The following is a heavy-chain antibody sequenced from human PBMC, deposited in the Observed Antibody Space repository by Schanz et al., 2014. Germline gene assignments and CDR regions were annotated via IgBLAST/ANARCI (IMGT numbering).Heavy chain of an antibody. J-gene: IGHJ4*02. CDR3: AKHVRSLTGNDY. CDR1: GFTFSNHA. CDR2: IGGSGDST. D-gene: IGHD3-9*01. V-gene: IGHV3-23*04. Sequence: VHLVESGGGVVQPGRSLRLSCAASGFTFSNHALSWVRQAPGKGLEWVSGIGGSGDSTHYADSVKGRFIISRDNSKNTLYLQVNSLRAEDTAVYYCAKHVRSLTGNDYWGQGTLVTVSS.